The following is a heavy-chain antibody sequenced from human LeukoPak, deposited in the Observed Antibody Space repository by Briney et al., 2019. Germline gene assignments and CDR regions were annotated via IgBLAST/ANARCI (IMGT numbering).Heavy chain of an antibody. J-gene: IGHJ6*03. D-gene: IGHD3-10*01. CDR2: IYYSGST. V-gene: IGHV4-39*07. CDR3: ARVEEGYGSGRRENYYYYYMDV. Sequence: SETLSLTCTVSGGSISSSSYYWGWIRQPPGKGLEWIGSIYYSGSTYYNPSLKSRVTISVDTSKNQFSLKLSSVTAADTAVYYCARVEEGYGSGRRENYYYYYMDVWGKGTTVTIS. CDR1: GGSISSSSYY.